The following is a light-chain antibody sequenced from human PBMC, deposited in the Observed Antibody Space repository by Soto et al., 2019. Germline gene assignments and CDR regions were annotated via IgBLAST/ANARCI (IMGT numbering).Light chain of an antibody. Sequence: DIVMTQSPDSLAVSLGERATINCKSSQSVLYNSNNKNYLAWYQQKPGQPPKLPIYWASTRESGVPDRFSGSGSGTDFTLTISSLQAEDVAVYYCQQYYSTLYTFGQGTKLEIK. CDR2: WAS. V-gene: IGKV4-1*01. J-gene: IGKJ2*01. CDR3: QQYYSTLYT. CDR1: QSVLYNSNNKNY.